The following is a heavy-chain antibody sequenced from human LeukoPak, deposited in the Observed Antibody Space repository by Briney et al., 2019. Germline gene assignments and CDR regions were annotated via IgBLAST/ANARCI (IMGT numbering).Heavy chain of an antibody. J-gene: IGHJ6*03. CDR1: GFTFSSYA. Sequence: PGGSLRLSCAASGFTFSSYAMSWVRQAPGKGLEWIGSIYHSGSTYYNPSLKSRVTISVDTSKNQFSLKLSSVTAADTAVYYCARHESQYSSSWYGGYYYYYYMDVWGKGTTVTVSS. CDR2: IYHSGST. V-gene: IGHV4-38-2*01. D-gene: IGHD6-13*01. CDR3: ARHESQYSSSWYGGYYYYYYMDV.